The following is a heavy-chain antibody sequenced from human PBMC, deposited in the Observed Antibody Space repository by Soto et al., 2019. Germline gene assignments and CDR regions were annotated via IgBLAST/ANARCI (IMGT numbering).Heavy chain of an antibody. CDR3: AREHRSSGRAGTCQN. J-gene: IGHJ1*01. V-gene: IGHV3-30-3*01. Sequence: QVQLVESGGGVVQPGRSLRLSCVVSGFTFSNSPMHWVRQTPGQGLEWVVVISPDGSGQAYADSVKGRFTISRDNSRNTLYLEMNSLRAEDTAVYYCAREHRSSGRAGTCQNWGQGTLVTVSS. CDR2: ISPDGSGQ. D-gene: IGHD3-22*01. CDR1: GFTFSNSP.